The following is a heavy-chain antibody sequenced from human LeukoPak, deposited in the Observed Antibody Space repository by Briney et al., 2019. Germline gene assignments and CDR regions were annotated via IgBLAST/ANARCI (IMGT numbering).Heavy chain of an antibody. CDR1: GYTLTNYG. CDR2: ISTSNGNT. Sequence: ASVKVSCKASGYTLTNYGISWVRQAPGQGLEWMGWISTSNGNTNSAQKFQGRVTMTTDTSTSTAYMELRSLRSDDTAVYYCGREYCRSAKCYNVDYWGQGTLVTVSS. CDR3: GREYCRSAKCYNVDY. J-gene: IGHJ4*02. V-gene: IGHV1-18*01. D-gene: IGHD2-2*02.